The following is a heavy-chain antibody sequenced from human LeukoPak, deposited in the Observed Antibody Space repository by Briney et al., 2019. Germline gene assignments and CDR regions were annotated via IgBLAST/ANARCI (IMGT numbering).Heavy chain of an antibody. CDR1: GFTFNTYS. D-gene: IGHD6-19*01. Sequence: GGSLRLSCAASGFTFNTYSMNWVGQAPGQGLEWVSYITSSSSTMFYAGSVKGRFTISRDNAKNSLYLQMNSLRAEDTAVYYCAEGPIAVAGTFFQPWGQGTLVTVSS. CDR2: ITSSSSTM. CDR3: AEGPIAVAGTFFQP. J-gene: IGHJ1*01. V-gene: IGHV3-48*04.